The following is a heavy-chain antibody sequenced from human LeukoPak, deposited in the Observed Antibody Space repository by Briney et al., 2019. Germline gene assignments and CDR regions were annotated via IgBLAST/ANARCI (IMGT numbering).Heavy chain of an antibody. CDR1: GFTFSSYS. V-gene: IGHV3-21*01. Sequence: PGGSLRLSCAASGFTFSSYSMNWVRQAPGKGLEWVSSISSSSSYIYYADSVKGRFTISRDDAKNSLYLQMNSLRAEDTAVYYCARQTGSGLFILPGGQGTLVTVSS. CDR2: ISSSSSYI. CDR3: ARQTGSGLFILP. D-gene: IGHD3/OR15-3a*01. J-gene: IGHJ4*02.